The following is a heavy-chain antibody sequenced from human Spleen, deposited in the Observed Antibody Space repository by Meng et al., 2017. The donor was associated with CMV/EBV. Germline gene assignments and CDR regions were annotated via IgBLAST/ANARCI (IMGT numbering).Heavy chain of an antibody. CDR1: GYTFTNYW. CDR2: IFPGDSET. CDR3: ARSEFCATTSCSLGSFDP. J-gene: IGHJ5*02. D-gene: IGHD2-2*01. V-gene: IGHV5-51*06. Sequence: GGSLRLSCETSGYTFTNYWIGWVRQMPGKGLEWMGIIFPGDSETRYSPSFHGQVSISVDRSVSTAYLQWTSLKASDTAIYYCARSEFCATTSCSLGSFDPWGQGTLVTVSS.